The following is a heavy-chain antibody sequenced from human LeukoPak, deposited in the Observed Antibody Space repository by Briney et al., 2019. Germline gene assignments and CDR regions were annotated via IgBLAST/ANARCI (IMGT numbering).Heavy chain of an antibody. CDR2: IYSGGST. D-gene: IGHD2-15*01. Sequence: GGSLRLSCAASGFTVSSNYMSWVRQAPGKGLEWVSVIYSGGSTYYADSVKGRFTISRGNSKNTLYLQMNSLRAEDTAVYYCALEARYCSGGSCYYFDYWGQGTLVTVSS. J-gene: IGHJ4*02. CDR1: GFTVSSNY. V-gene: IGHV3-53*01. CDR3: ALEARYCSGGSCYYFDY.